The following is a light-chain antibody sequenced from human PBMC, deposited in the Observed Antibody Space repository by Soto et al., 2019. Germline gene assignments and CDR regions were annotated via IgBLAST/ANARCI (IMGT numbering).Light chain of an antibody. CDR1: QSVSSSY. CDR3: QQYGSSRP. CDR2: GAS. V-gene: IGKV3-20*01. J-gene: IGKJ2*01. Sequence: EIVLTQSPGTLSLSPGERATLSCRAGQSVSSSYLAWYQQKPGQAPRLLIYGASSRATGIPDRFSGSGSGTDFTLTISRLEPEDFAVYYCQQYGSSRPFGQGTKLEIK.